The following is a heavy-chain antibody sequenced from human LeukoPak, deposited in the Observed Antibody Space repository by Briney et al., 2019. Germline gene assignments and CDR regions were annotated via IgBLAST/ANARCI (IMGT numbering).Heavy chain of an antibody. Sequence: GGSLRLSCAASGFTFSSYSMNWVRQAPGKGLEWVSSISSSSSYIYYADSVKGRFTISRDNAKNSLYLQMNSLRAEDMAVYYCAREYSDSSGYYYGLDNWGQGTLVTVSS. CDR2: ISSSSSYI. D-gene: IGHD3-22*01. J-gene: IGHJ4*02. CDR1: GFTFSSYS. CDR3: AREYSDSSGYYYGLDN. V-gene: IGHV3-21*01.